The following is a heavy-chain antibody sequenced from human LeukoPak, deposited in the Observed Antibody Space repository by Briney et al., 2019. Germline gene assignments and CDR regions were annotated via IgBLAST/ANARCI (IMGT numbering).Heavy chain of an antibody. CDR1: GFTFSSYG. CDR3: AKDYYSSTSCNYFDY. J-gene: IGHJ4*02. Sequence: GGSLRLSCAASGFTFSSYGMHWVRQAPGKGLECVAVIWYDGSNKYYADSVKGRFTISRDNSKNTLYLQMNSLRAEDTAVYYCAKDYYSSTSCNYFDYWGQGTLVTVSS. CDR2: IWYDGSNK. V-gene: IGHV3-33*06. D-gene: IGHD2-2*01.